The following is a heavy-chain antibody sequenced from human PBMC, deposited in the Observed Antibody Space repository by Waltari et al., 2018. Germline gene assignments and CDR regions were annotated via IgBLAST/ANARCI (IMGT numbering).Heavy chain of an antibody. J-gene: IGHJ4*02. Sequence: EVQVVESGGGLVQPGRSLRVSCAASGFTFDDYAMHWVRQGPGKGLEWVAGISWNSGWIGYADSVKGRFTISRDNAKNSLHLQMNSLRAEDMALYYCTKDVTAAGSAQFDYWGQGTLVSVSS. CDR3: TKDVTAAGSAQFDY. CDR1: GFTFDDYA. V-gene: IGHV3-9*03. D-gene: IGHD6-13*01. CDR2: ISWNSGWI.